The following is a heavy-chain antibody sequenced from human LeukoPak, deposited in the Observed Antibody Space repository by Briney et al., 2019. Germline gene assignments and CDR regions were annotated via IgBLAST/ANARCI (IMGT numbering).Heavy chain of an antibody. CDR3: ARMGPPLRGVRYYYYMDV. D-gene: IGHD3-10*01. CDR2: IYYSGST. Sequence: SETLSLTCNVSGGSISSYYWSWIRQPSGKGLEWIGYIYYSGSTNYNPSLKSRVTISVDTSKNQFSPKLTSVTAADTAVYYCARMGPPLRGVRYYYYMDVWGKGTTVTVSS. J-gene: IGHJ6*03. CDR1: GGSISSYY. V-gene: IGHV4-59*01.